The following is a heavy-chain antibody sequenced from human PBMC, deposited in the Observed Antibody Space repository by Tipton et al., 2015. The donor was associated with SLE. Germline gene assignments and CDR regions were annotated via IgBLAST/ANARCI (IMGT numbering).Heavy chain of an antibody. J-gene: IGHJ6*02. CDR3: ARRAYYYAMDV. Sequence: LRLSCTVSNGSISGHYWSWIRQTPGKGLEWMGYIYYGRANYNPSLKSRVTISADTSKNQFSLRLSSVTAADTAVYYCARRAYYYAMDVWGQGTTVTVSS. V-gene: IGHV4-59*11. CDR1: NGSISGHY. CDR2: IYYGRA.